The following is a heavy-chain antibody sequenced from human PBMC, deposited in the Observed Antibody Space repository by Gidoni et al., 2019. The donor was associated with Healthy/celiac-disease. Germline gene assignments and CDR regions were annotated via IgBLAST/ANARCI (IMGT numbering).Heavy chain of an antibody. J-gene: IGHJ6*02. Sequence: QLQLVQSRSVVTKPWSSVTVPCKASGGPFSRYLITWGRQAPGQGLEWMGGIIPIFGAANYAQKFQGRVTITADESTSTGSMELSSLRSEDTAVYCCTGPLGWCGELLYNPSYGMDVWGQGTTVTVS. V-gene: IGHV1-69*01. CDR2: IIPIFGAA. CDR3: TGPLGWCGELLYNPSYGMDV. CDR1: GGPFSRYL. D-gene: IGHD3-10*01.